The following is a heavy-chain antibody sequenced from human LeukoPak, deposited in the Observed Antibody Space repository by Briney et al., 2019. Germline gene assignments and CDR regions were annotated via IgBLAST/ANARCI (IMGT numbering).Heavy chain of an antibody. V-gene: IGHV3-74*01. J-gene: IGHJ4*02. CDR2: IKSDGSST. D-gene: IGHD3-3*01. Sequence: PGGSLRLSCAASGFIFSSYWMHWVRQAPGKGLVWVARIKSDGSSTDYADYVKGRFTISRDNAKNTLYLQMNSLRAEDTAVYYCAKGFFWSGYYPFDYWGQGTLVTVSS. CDR1: GFIFSSYW. CDR3: AKGFFWSGYYPFDY.